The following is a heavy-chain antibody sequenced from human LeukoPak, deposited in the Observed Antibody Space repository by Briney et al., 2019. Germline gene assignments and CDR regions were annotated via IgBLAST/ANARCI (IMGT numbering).Heavy chain of an antibody. J-gene: IGHJ6*02. Sequence: GGSLRLSRAASGFTFSSYAMSWVRQAPGKGLEWVSAISGSGGSTYYADSVKGRFTISRDNSKNTLYLQMNSLRAEDTAVYYCAKDSSGSSGMDVWGQGTTVTVSS. CDR3: AKDSSGSSGMDV. D-gene: IGHD3-22*01. V-gene: IGHV3-23*01. CDR2: ISGSGGST. CDR1: GFTFSSYA.